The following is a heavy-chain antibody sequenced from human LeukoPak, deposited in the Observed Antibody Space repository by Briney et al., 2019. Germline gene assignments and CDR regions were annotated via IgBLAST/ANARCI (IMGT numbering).Heavy chain of an antibody. V-gene: IGHV4-34*01. CDR1: GGSFSGSY. CDR2: INHSGST. CDR3: ARGGIPPYLTPFDS. D-gene: IGHD2/OR15-2a*01. J-gene: IGHJ4*02. Sequence: SETLSLTCAVYGGSFSGSYWNWIRQPPGKGLEWIGEINHSGSTKYNPSLKSRATISVDTSKKQFSLKLSSVTAADTAVYYCARGGIPPYLTPFDSWGQGTLITVSS.